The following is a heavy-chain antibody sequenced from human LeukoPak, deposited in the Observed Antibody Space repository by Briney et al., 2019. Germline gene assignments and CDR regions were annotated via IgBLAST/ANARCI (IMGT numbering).Heavy chain of an antibody. CDR2: INHSGST. CDR3: AKTVEMATIFAFDI. J-gene: IGHJ3*02. Sequence: TTSETLSLTCAVYGGSFSGYYWSWIRQPPGKGLGWIGEINHSGSTNYNPSLKSRVTISVDTSKNQFSLKLSSVTAADTAVYYCAKTVEMATIFAFDIWGQGTMVTVSS. CDR1: GGSFSGYY. V-gene: IGHV4-34*01. D-gene: IGHD5-24*01.